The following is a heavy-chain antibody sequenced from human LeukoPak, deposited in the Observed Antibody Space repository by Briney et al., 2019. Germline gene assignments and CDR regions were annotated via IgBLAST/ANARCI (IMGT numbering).Heavy chain of an antibody. D-gene: IGHD3-16*02. CDR1: GGSFSGYY. J-gene: IGHJ4*02. CDR2: INHSGST. CDR3: ARAVGYDYVWGSYRYAPDY. Sequence: SETLSLTCAVYGGSFSGYYWSWIRQPPGKGLEWIGEINHSGSTNYNPSLKSRVTISVDTSKSQFSLKLSSVTAADTAVYYCARAVGYDYVWGSYRYAPDYWGQGTLVTVSS. V-gene: IGHV4-34*01.